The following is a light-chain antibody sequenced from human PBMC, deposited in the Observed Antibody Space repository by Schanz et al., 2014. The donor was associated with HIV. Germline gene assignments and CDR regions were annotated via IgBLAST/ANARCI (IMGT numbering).Light chain of an antibody. CDR1: SSNIGADYD. J-gene: IGLJ2*01. CDR3: QSSDSSLSAVV. CDR2: DNT. V-gene: IGLV1-40*01. Sequence: QSVLTQPPSVSGAPGQRVAISCTGSSSNIGADYDVHWYQHLPGTAPKLLIYDNTNRPSGVPDRFSGSKSGSSASLAITGLQAGDEADYYCQSSDSSLSAVVFGGGTKLTVL.